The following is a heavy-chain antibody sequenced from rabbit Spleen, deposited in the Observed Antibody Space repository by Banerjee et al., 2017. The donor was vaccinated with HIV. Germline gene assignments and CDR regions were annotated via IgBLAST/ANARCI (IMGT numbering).Heavy chain of an antibody. Sequence: QEQLVESGGGLVQPEGSLTLTCKASGLDFTSSYWICWVRQAPGKGLEWIGCLYTGNAKTYYAGWAKGRFTISKSSSTTVTLQMTSLTAADTATYFCARDAGTYDYIDVYFNLWGPGTLVTVS. J-gene: IGHJ4*01. CDR3: ARDAGTYDYIDVYFNL. CDR2: LYTGNAKT. D-gene: IGHD4-2*01. V-gene: IGHV1S45*01. CDR1: GLDFTSSYW.